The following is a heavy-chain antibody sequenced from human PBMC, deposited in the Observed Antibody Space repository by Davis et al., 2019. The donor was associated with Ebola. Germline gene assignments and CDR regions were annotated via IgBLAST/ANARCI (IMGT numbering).Heavy chain of an antibody. CDR2: IYTGDSDT. CDR1: GNSFSSHW. Sequence: KVSCKDSGNSFSSHWIGWVRQMPGKGLEWMGIIYTGDSDTRYSPSFRGQVTISADKSIKTAFLQWSSLKASDTAMYYCASPRRTITGMDDAFDIWGQGTMVTVSS. D-gene: IGHD2-8*02. CDR3: ASPRRTITGMDDAFDI. J-gene: IGHJ3*02. V-gene: IGHV5-51*01.